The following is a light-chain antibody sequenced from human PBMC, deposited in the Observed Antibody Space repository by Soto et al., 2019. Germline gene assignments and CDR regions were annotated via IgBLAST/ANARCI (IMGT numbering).Light chain of an antibody. J-gene: IGKJ1*01. CDR3: MQALQTPPT. CDR2: LGS. V-gene: IGKV2-28*01. Sequence: DLVMTQSRLSLPVTPGEPASISCRSSQSLLHSNGYNYLDWYLQKPGQSPQLLIYLGSNRASGVPDRFSGSGSGTDFTLKISRVEAEDVGAYYCMQALQTPPTFGQGTKVDIK. CDR1: QSLLHSNGYNY.